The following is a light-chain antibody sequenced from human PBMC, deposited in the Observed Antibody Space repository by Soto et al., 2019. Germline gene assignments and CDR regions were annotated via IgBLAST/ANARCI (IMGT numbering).Light chain of an antibody. J-gene: IGKJ3*01. V-gene: IGKV3-20*01. CDR3: QQYGSSPRFT. CDR1: QSVSSSD. CDR2: GAS. Sequence: EIVLTQSPGTLSLSPGERATLSCRASQSVSSSDLAWYQQKPGQAPRLLIYGASSRATGIPDRFSGSGSGTDFTLTISRLEPEDFAVYYCQQYGSSPRFTFGPGTQVDIK.